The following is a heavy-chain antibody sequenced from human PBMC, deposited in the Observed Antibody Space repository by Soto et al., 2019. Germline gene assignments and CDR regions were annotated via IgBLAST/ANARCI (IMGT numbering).Heavy chain of an antibody. CDR1: GGSFSGYY. CDR2: INHSGST. D-gene: IGHD3-10*01. J-gene: IGHJ6*03. Sequence: SETLSLTCAVYGGSFSGYYWSWIRQPPGKGLEWIGEINHSGSTNYNPSLKSRVTISVDTSKNQFSLKLSSVTAADTAVYYCARGRRYYYGSGSYYYMDVWGKGTTVTVSS. CDR3: ARGRRYYYGSGSYYYMDV. V-gene: IGHV4-34*01.